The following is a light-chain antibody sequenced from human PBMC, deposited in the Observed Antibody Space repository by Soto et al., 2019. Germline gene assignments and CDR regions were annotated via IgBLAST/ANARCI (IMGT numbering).Light chain of an antibody. CDR2: AAS. V-gene: IGKV1-8*01. J-gene: IGKJ5*01. CDR3: QQYYSYPIT. CDR1: QGISSY. Sequence: AIRMTQSPSSLSASTGDRVTITCRASQGISSYLAWYQQKPGKAPKLLIYAASTLQSGVPSRFSGSGSGTDFPLTIRCLQSEDFATYYCQQYYSYPITFGQGTRLAIK.